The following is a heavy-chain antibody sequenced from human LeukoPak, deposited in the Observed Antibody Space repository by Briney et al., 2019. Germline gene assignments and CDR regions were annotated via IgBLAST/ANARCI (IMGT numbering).Heavy chain of an antibody. Sequence: GGSLRLSCAASGFTFSNYPMHWIRQAPGKGLEYVSAIGSNGGTTYYANSVKGRFTISRDNSKNTLYLQMGSLRAEDMAVYYCARTRVYSGSYLGAFDIWGQGTMVTVSS. CDR3: ARTRVYSGSYLGAFDI. J-gene: IGHJ3*02. V-gene: IGHV3-64*01. D-gene: IGHD1-26*01. CDR1: GFTFSNYP. CDR2: IGSNGGTT.